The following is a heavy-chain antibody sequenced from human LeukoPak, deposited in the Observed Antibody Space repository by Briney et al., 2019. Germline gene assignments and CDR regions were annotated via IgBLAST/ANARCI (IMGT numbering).Heavy chain of an antibody. CDR2: IFSGGGD. J-gene: IGHJ4*02. V-gene: IGHV3-53*01. CDR1: GFTVSSNY. Sequence: GGSLRLSCAASGFTVSSNYMTWDRQAPGKGLEWVSVIFSGGGDYYADSVKGRFTISRDNSKNTLYLQMSSLRAEGTAVYYCARGHTTPVRFDYWGQGTLVTVSS. D-gene: IGHD1-26*01. CDR3: ARGHTTPVRFDY.